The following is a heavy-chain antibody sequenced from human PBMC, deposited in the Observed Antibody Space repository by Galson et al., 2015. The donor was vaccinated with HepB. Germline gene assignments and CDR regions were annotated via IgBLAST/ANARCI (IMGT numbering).Heavy chain of an antibody. CDR1: GFTFSSYW. J-gene: IGHJ2*01. D-gene: IGHD3-16*01. CDR3: AKDPGGSVRWNSDL. V-gene: IGHV3-23*01. Sequence: SLRLSCAASGFTFSSYWMTWVRQAPGKGLEWVSAISDSIGNTYYADSVKGRFTISRDNSKNTLYLQMNSLTAEDTAVYYCAKDPGGSVRWNSDLWGRGTLVSVSS. CDR2: ISDSIGNT.